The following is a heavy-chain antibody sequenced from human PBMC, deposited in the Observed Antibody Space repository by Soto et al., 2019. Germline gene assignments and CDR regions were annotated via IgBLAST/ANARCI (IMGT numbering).Heavy chain of an antibody. J-gene: IGHJ5*02. CDR2: IYYSGST. Sequence: QVQLQESGPGLVKPSETLSLTCTVSGGSISSYYWSWIRQPPGKGLEWIGYIYYSGSTNYNPSLRSRVTKSVDTSKNQFSLKLSSVTAADTAVYYCARDGRPKYQLPIGYNSFDPWGQGTLVTVSS. CDR1: GGSISSYY. V-gene: IGHV4-59*01. CDR3: ARDGRPKYQLPIGYNSFDP. D-gene: IGHD2-2*01.